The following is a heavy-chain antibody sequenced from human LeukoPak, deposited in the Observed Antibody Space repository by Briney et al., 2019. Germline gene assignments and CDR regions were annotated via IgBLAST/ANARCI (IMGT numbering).Heavy chain of an antibody. CDR3: ARRWAGLFDH. V-gene: IGHV4-4*09. CDR1: GGSISSYY. CDR2: IYTSGST. J-gene: IGHJ5*02. Sequence: PSETLSLTCTVSGGSISSYYWSWIRQPPGKGLEWIGYIYTSGSTNYNPSLKSRVTITVDTSKNQFSLKLSSVTAADTAVYYCARRWAGLFDHWGQGTLVTVSS. D-gene: IGHD5-24*01.